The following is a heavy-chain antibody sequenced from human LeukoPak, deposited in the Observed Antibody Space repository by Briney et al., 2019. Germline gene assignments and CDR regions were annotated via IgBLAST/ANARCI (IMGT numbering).Heavy chain of an antibody. J-gene: IGHJ5*02. CDR1: GYTFTSYA. CDR3: ARLAGYSSSWYDVRGNWFDP. Sequence: GASVKVSCKASGYTFTSYAMHWVRQAPGQRLEWMGWINADNGNTKYSQKFQGRVTITRDTSASTAYMELSSLRSEDTAVYYCARLAGYSSSWYDVRGNWFDPWGQGTLVTVSS. CDR2: INADNGNT. D-gene: IGHD6-13*01. V-gene: IGHV1-3*01.